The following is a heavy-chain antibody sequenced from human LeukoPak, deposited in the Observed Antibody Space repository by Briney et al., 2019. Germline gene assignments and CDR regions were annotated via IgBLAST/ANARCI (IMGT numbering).Heavy chain of an antibody. CDR3: QSRYLEWLLEY. J-gene: IGHJ4*02. CDR1: GGSINSNNYY. Sequence: SETLSLTCTVSGGSINSNNYYWGWIRQPPGKGLEWIGSIYSSGSAYYDPSLKSRVTISVDTSKNQVSLRLSSVTAADTAVYYCQSRYLEWLLEYWGQGTLVTVSS. V-gene: IGHV4-39*01. D-gene: IGHD3-3*01. CDR2: IYSSGSA.